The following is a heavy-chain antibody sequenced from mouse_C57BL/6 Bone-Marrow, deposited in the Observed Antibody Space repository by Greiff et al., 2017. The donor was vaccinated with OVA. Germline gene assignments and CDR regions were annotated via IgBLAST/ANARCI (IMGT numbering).Heavy chain of an antibody. CDR3: ARSYYYGSSYHFWYAMDY. CDR1: GYTFTSYW. CDR2: IHPNSSST. V-gene: IGHV1-64*01. D-gene: IGHD1-1*01. Sequence: VQLQQPGAELVKPGASVKLSCKASGYTFTSYWMHWVKQRPGQGLEWIGMIHPNSSSTNYNEKFKSKATLTVDKSSSTAYMQLSSLTSEDSAVYYCARSYYYGSSYHFWYAMDYWGQGTSVTVSS. J-gene: IGHJ4*01.